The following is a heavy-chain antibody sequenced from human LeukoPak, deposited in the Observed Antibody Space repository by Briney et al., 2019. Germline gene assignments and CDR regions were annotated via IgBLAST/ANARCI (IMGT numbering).Heavy chain of an antibody. J-gene: IGHJ4*02. CDR2: ISGSGGST. CDR3: ARDHSGSYYWSRAFDY. D-gene: IGHD1-26*01. V-gene: IGHV3-23*01. Sequence: GGSLRLSCAASGFTFSSYAMSWVRQAPGKGLEWVSAISGSGGSTYYADSVKGRFTISRDNSKNTLYLQMNSLRAEDTAVYYCARDHSGSYYWSRAFDYWGQGTLATVSS. CDR1: GFTFSSYA.